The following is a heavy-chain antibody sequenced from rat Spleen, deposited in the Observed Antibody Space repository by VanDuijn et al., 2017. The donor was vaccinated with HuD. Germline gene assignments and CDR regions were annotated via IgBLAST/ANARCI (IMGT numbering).Heavy chain of an antibody. Sequence: EVQLVESGGGLVQPGRSLKLSCAASGFTFSNSGMAWVRKTPTKGLEWVASIGAGGGNTYYRDSVKGRFTISRDNAKSTLYLQMDSLRSEDTATYYCARRTMGIFDYWGQGVMVTVSS. CDR1: GFTFSNSG. V-gene: IGHV5S13*01. D-gene: IGHD1-7*01. J-gene: IGHJ2*01. CDR2: IGAGGGNT. CDR3: ARRTMGIFDY.